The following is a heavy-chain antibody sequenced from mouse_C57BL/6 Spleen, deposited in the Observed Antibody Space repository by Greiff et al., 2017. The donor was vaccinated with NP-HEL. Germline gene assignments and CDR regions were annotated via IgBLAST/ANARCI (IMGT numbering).Heavy chain of an antibody. V-gene: IGHV5-4*01. Sequence: EVQRVESGGGLVKPGGSLKLSCAASGFTFSSYAMSWVRQTPEKRLEWVATISDGGSYTYYPDNVKGRFTISRDNAKNNLYLQMSHLKSEDTAMYYCARALYYDYDGFAYWGQGTLVTVSA. CDR1: GFTFSSYA. J-gene: IGHJ3*01. D-gene: IGHD2-4*01. CDR3: ARALYYDYDGFAY. CDR2: ISDGGSYT.